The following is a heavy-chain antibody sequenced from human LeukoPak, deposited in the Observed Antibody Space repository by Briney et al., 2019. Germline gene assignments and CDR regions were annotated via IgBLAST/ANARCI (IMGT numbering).Heavy chain of an antibody. CDR2: INHSGST. CDR1: GGSFSGYY. V-gene: IGHV4-34*01. CDR3: ARHYDFWSGALDY. Sequence: PSETLSLTCAVYGGSFSGYYWSWIRQPPGKGLEWIGEINHSGSTNYNPSLKSRVTISVDTSKNQFSLKLSSVTAADTAVYYCARHYDFWSGALDYWGQGTLVTVSS. J-gene: IGHJ4*02. D-gene: IGHD3-3*01.